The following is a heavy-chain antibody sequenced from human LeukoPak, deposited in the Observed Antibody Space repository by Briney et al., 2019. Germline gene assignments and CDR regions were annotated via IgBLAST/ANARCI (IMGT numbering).Heavy chain of an antibody. Sequence: GASVKVSCKASGYTFTSYDINWVRQATGQGLEWMGGIIPIFGTANYAQKFQGRVTITADESTSTAYMELSSLRSEDTAVYYCAGEYYGSGSYNYWGQGTLVTVSS. CDR1: GYTFTSYD. D-gene: IGHD3-10*01. CDR3: AGEYYGSGSYNY. V-gene: IGHV1-69*13. CDR2: IIPIFGTA. J-gene: IGHJ4*02.